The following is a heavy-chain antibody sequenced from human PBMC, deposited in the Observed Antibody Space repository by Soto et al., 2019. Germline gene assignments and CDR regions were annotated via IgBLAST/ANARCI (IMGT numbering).Heavy chain of an antibody. D-gene: IGHD2-2*01. CDR3: AKDPLLGYCSSTSCYDELNYGMDV. Sequence: PGGSLRLSCAASGFTFSSYAMSWVRQAPEKGLEWVSAISGSGGSTYYADSVKGRFTISRDNSKNTLYLQMNSLRAEDTAVYYCAKDPLLGYCSSTSCYDELNYGMDVWGQGTTVTVSS. J-gene: IGHJ6*02. CDR1: GFTFSSYA. V-gene: IGHV3-23*01. CDR2: ISGSGGST.